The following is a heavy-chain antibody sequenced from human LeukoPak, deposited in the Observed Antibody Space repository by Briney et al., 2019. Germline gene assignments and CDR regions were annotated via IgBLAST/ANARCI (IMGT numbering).Heavy chain of an antibody. CDR1: GGSISSYY. CDR2: IYYSGST. V-gene: IGHV4-59*12. Sequence: PSETLSLTCTVSGGSISSYYWSWIRQPPGKGLEWIGYIYYSGSTNYNPSLKSRVTISVDRSKNQFSLKLSSVTAADTAVYYCARITQLIYFDYWGQGTLVTVSS. J-gene: IGHJ4*02. CDR3: ARITQLIYFDY. D-gene: IGHD1-14*01.